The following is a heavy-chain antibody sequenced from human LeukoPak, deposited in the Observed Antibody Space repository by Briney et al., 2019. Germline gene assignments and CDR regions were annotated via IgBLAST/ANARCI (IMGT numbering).Heavy chain of an antibody. CDR3: ARLINSGSYLAWFDP. V-gene: IGHV4-59*08. Sequence: PSETLSLTCTVSGGSISSYYWSWIRQPPGKGLEWIGYIYYSGSTNYNPSLKSRVTISVDTSKNQFSLKLSSVTAADTAVYYCARLINSGSYLAWFDPWGQGTLVTVSS. D-gene: IGHD1-26*01. J-gene: IGHJ5*02. CDR1: GGSISSYY. CDR2: IYYSGST.